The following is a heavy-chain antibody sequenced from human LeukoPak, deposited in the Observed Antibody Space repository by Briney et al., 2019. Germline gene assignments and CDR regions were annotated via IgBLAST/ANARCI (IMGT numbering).Heavy chain of an antibody. Sequence: ASVKVSCTASGYTFTSYGISWVRQAPGQGLEWMGWISAYNGNTNYAQKLQGRVTKTTDTTTSTAYMELRSLRSDDTAVYYCARDVGYCSGGSCYPLTDWFDPWGQGTLVTVSS. D-gene: IGHD2-15*01. CDR1: GYTFTSYG. J-gene: IGHJ5*02. CDR2: ISAYNGNT. V-gene: IGHV1-18*01. CDR3: ARDVGYCSGGSCYPLTDWFDP.